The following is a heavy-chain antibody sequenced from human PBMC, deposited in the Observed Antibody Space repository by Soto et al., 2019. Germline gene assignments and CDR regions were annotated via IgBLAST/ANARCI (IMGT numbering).Heavy chain of an antibody. D-gene: IGHD1-26*01. CDR3: ARVGGIVGATTHDY. V-gene: IGHV4-30-4*01. CDR2: IYYRGST. CDR1: GGSISSGDYY. Sequence: QVQLQESGPGLVKPSQTLSLTCTVSGGSISSGDYYWSWIRQPPGKGLEWIGYIYYRGSTYYNPSLKSRVTISVDTSKNQCSLKRSSVTAADTAVYYCARVGGIVGATTHDYWGQGTLVTVSS. J-gene: IGHJ4*02.